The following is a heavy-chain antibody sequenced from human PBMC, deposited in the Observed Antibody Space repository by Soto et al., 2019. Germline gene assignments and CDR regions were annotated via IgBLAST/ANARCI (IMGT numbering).Heavy chain of an antibody. J-gene: IGHJ4*02. V-gene: IGHV4-34*01. D-gene: IGHD2-8*02. Sequence: PSETLSLTCAIYGGPFSGYCWNWIRQPPGKGLEWIGEINHGGSTNYNPSLKSRVTMSVDTSRNQFSLRLSSVTAADTAVYYCARDRQRGYCTGGDCYSYFDYWGQGTQVTVSS. CDR3: ARDRQRGYCTGGDCYSYFDY. CDR1: GGPFSGYC. CDR2: INHGGST.